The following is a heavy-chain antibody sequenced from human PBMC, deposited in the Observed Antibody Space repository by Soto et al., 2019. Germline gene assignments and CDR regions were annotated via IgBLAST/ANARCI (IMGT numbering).Heavy chain of an antibody. J-gene: IGHJ4*02. CDR2: ISYDGSNK. D-gene: IGHD3-3*01. V-gene: IGHV3-30*18. CDR1: GFTFSSYG. Sequence: GGSLRLSCAASGFTFSSYGMHWVRQAPGKGLEWVAVISYDGSNKYYADSVKGRFTISRDNSKNTLYLQMNSLRAEDTAVYYCAKSTGRYDFWSGYRMWEDYWGQGTLVTVSS. CDR3: AKSTGRYDFWSGYRMWEDY.